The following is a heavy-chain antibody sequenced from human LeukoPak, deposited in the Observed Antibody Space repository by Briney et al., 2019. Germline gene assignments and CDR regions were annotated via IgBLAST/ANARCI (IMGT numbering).Heavy chain of an antibody. Sequence: SEALSLTCAVYGGSFSGYYWSWIRQPPGKGLEWIGEINHSGSTNYNPSLKSRVTISVDTSKNQFPLKLSSVTAADTAVYYCARGGLRYFDWLPSMDVWGQGTTVTVSS. CDR3: ARGGLRYFDWLPSMDV. J-gene: IGHJ6*02. V-gene: IGHV4-34*01. CDR1: GGSFSGYY. D-gene: IGHD3-9*01. CDR2: INHSGST.